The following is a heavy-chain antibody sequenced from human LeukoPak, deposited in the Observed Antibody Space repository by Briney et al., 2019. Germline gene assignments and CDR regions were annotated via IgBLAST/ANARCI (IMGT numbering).Heavy chain of an antibody. CDR3: ARPRSTMVRGVIAYYY. Sequence: SETLSLTCAVYGGSFSGYYWSWIRQPPGKGLEWIGEINHSGSTNYNPSLKSRVTISVDTSKNQLSLKLSSVTAADTAVYYCARPRSTMVRGVIAYYYWGQGTLVTVSS. V-gene: IGHV4-34*01. CDR2: INHSGST. CDR1: GGSFSGYY. D-gene: IGHD3-10*01. J-gene: IGHJ4*02.